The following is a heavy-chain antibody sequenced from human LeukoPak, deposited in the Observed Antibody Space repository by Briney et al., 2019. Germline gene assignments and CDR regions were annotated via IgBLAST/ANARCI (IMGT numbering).Heavy chain of an antibody. CDR2: IYYSGST. D-gene: IGHD3-22*01. CDR3: ASSDYYDSSGPLYWYFDL. V-gene: IGHV4-39*07. J-gene: IGHJ2*01. CDR1: GGSISSSSYY. Sequence: SETLSLTCTVSGGSISSSSYYWGWIRQPPGKGLEWIGSIYYSGSTYYNPSLKSRVTISVDTSKNQFSLKLSSVTAADTAVYYCASSDYYDSSGPLYWYFDLWGRGTLVTVSS.